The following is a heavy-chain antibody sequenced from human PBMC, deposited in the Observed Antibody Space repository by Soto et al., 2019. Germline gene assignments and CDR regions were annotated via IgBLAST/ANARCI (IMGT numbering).Heavy chain of an antibody. CDR3: AKEGPYYDSSGYYAEYFQH. CDR1: GFTFSSYG. V-gene: IGHV3-30*18. D-gene: IGHD3-22*01. J-gene: IGHJ1*01. CDR2: ISYDGSNK. Sequence: XGTLRLSCAVSGFTFSSYGKHWVRQAPAKGLEWVAVISYDGSNKYYADSVKGRFTISRDNSKNTLYLQMNSLRAEDTAVYYCAKEGPYYDSSGYYAEYFQHWGQGTLVTVSS.